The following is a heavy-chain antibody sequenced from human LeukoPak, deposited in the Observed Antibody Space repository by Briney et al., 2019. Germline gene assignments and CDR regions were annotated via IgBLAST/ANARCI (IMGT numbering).Heavy chain of an antibody. CDR1: GFTFSSYG. CDR3: AKDLGRFGELIDY. V-gene: IGHV3-30*02. D-gene: IGHD3-10*01. CDR2: IRYDGSNK. J-gene: IGHJ4*02. Sequence: GGSLRLSCAASGFTFSSYGMHWVRQAPGKGLEWVAFIRYDGSNKYYADSGKGRFTISRDNSKNTLYLQMNSLRAEDTAVYYCAKDLGRFGELIDYWGQGTLVTVSS.